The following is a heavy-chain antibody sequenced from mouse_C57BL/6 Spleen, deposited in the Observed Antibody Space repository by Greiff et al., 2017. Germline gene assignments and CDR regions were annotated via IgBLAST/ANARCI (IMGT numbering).Heavy chain of an antibody. CDR3: ARGRGSSPAWFAY. D-gene: IGHD1-1*01. J-gene: IGHJ3*01. V-gene: IGHV1-69*01. Sequence: QVQLKQPGAELVMPGASVKLSCKASGYTFTSYWMHWVKQRPGQGLEWIGEIDPSDSYTTYNQKFKGKSTLTVDKSSSTAYMQLSSLTAEDSAVYYCARGRGSSPAWFAYWGQGTLVTVSA. CDR1: GYTFTSYW. CDR2: IDPSDSYT.